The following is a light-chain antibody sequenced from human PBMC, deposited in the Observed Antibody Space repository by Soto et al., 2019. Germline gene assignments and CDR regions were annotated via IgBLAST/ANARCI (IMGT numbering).Light chain of an antibody. CDR1: SGHSSYA. V-gene: IGLV4-69*01. CDR2: LNSDGSH. Sequence: QLVLTQSPSASASLGASVKLTCTLSSGHSSYAIAWHQQQPEKGPRYLMKLNSDGSHSKGDGIPDRFSGSSSGAERYLTISSLQSEDEADYYCQTWGTGMGAVFGGGTPLTVL. CDR3: QTWGTGMGAV. J-gene: IGLJ7*01.